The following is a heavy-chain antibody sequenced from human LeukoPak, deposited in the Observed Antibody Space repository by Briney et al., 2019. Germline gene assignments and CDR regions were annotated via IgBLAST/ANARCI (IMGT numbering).Heavy chain of an antibody. CDR1: GGSFSGYY. CDR3: ARGQNWGSYFDY. CDR2: INHSGST. D-gene: IGHD7-27*01. V-gene: IGHV4-34*01. J-gene: IGHJ4*02. Sequence: SETLSLTCAVYGGSFSGYYWGWIRQPPGKGLEWIGEINHSGSTNYNPSLKSRVTISVDTSKNQFSLKLSSVTAADTAVYYCARGQNWGSYFDYWGQGTLVTVSS.